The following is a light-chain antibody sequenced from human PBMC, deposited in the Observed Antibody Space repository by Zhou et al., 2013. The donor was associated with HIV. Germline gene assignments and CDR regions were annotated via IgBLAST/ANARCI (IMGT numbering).Light chain of an antibody. Sequence: EIVLTQSPGTLSLSPGESATLSCRASQSLTSSNLAWYQQKPGQAPRLLIYGASSRATGIPGRFSGSGSGTDFTLTIGRLEPEDFAVYYCHQYGSTPWTFGQGTKVEIK. J-gene: IGKJ1*01. V-gene: IGKV3-20*01. CDR2: GAS. CDR1: QSLTSSN. CDR3: HQYGSTPWT.